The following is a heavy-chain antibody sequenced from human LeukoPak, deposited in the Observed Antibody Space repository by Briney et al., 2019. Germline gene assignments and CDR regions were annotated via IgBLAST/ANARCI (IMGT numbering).Heavy chain of an antibody. CDR3: ARDLDYGDPSDY. Sequence: GGSLRLSCAASGFTFSSYSMNWVRQAPGNGLEWVSSISSSSSYIYYADSVKGRFTISRDNAKNSLYLQMNSLRAEDPAVYYCARDLDYGDPSDYWGQGTLVTVSS. CDR2: ISSSSSYI. V-gene: IGHV3-21*01. D-gene: IGHD4-17*01. J-gene: IGHJ4*02. CDR1: GFTFSSYS.